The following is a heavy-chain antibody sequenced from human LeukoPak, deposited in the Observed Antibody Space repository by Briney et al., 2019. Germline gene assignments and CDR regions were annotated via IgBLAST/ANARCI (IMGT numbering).Heavy chain of an antibody. J-gene: IGHJ4*02. CDR1: GFTFRSYW. CDR2: INQGGSVK. Sequence: GGSLRLSCAASGFTFRSYWMSWVRQAPGKGLEWVANINQGGSVKYYVDSVKGRFTIPRDDAKNTLYLQMNSLRVEDTAIYYCAKEGADFRHVDYWGQGSLVTVSS. D-gene: IGHD3-3*01. CDR3: AKEGADFRHVDY. V-gene: IGHV3-7*01.